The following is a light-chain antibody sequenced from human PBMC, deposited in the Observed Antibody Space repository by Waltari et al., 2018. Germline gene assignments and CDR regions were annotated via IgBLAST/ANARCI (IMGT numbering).Light chain of an antibody. V-gene: IGKV3D-15*01. Sequence: EIVMTQSPATLSESPGERATLSCRASQSVSGHWAWYQQKPGQAPRLIIHGAFTRATGIPARFSVSGSGTEFSLTISSLKSEDFAIYYCQQYYDWPPWTFGQGTKVEL. CDR3: QQYYDWPPWT. CDR1: QSVSGH. J-gene: IGKJ1*01. CDR2: GAF.